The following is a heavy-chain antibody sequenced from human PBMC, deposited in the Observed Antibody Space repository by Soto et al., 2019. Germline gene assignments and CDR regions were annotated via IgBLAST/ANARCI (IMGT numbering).Heavy chain of an antibody. Sequence: GASVKVSCKASGGTFSSYAISWVRQAPGQGLEWMGGIIPIFGTANYAQKFQGRVTITADKSTSTAYMELSSLRSEDTAVYYCARDYYDNKGDYYGMDVWGQGTTVTVSS. J-gene: IGHJ6*02. CDR2: IIPIFGTA. CDR3: ARDYYDNKGDYYGMDV. D-gene: IGHD3-22*01. CDR1: GGTFSSYA. V-gene: IGHV1-69*06.